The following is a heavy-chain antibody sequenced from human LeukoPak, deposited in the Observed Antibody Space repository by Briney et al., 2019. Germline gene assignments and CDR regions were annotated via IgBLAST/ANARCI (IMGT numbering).Heavy chain of an antibody. D-gene: IGHD6-6*01. CDR2: IYTSGSA. Sequence: SETLSLTCTVSGGSISSYYWSWIWQPAGKGLEWIGRIYTSGSANYNPSLKSRVTMSVDTSKNQFSLKLSSVTAADTAVYYCARDSSSSAKGMDVWGQGTTVTVSS. CDR1: GGSISSYY. J-gene: IGHJ6*02. CDR3: ARDSSSSAKGMDV. V-gene: IGHV4-4*07.